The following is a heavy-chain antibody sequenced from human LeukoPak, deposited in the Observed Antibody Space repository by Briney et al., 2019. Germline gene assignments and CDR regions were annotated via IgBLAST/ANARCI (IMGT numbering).Heavy chain of an antibody. CDR3: AKDRRGVDY. CDR1: GFTFDDYS. Sequence: GGSLRPSCAASGFTFDDYSMHWVRQGPGKGLEWVSVISWDGGSTSYADSVKGRFTISRDNSKNSLYLQMNSLRSEDSALYYCAKDRRGVDYWGQGTLVTVSS. V-gene: IGHV3-43*01. D-gene: IGHD3-16*01. CDR2: ISWDGGST. J-gene: IGHJ4*02.